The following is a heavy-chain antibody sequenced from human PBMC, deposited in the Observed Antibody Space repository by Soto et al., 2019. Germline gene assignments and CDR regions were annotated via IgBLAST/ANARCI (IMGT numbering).Heavy chain of an antibody. CDR3: ARDLSSSSWSYYYYGMDV. CDR1: GFTFSSYA. Sequence: GGSLRLSCAASGFTFSSYAMHWVRQAPGKGLEWVAVISYDGSNKYYADSVKGRFTISRDNSKNTLYLQMNSLRAEDTAVYYCARDLSSSSWSYYYYGMDVWGQGTTVTVSS. J-gene: IGHJ6*02. CDR2: ISYDGSNK. V-gene: IGHV3-30-3*01. D-gene: IGHD6-13*01.